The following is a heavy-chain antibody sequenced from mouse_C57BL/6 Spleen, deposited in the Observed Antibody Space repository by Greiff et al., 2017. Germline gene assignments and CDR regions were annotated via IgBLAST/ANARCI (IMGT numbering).Heavy chain of an antibody. CDR2: IDPETGGT. V-gene: IGHV1-15*01. J-gene: IGHJ2*01. Sequence: LQQSGAELVRPGASVTLSCKASGYTFTDYEMHWVKQTPVHGLEWIGAIDPETGGTAYNQKFKGKAILTADKSSSTAYMELRSLTSEDSAVYYCTRSSPITTVVASFDYWGQGTTLTVSS. CDR1: GYTFTDYE. CDR3: TRSSPITTVVASFDY. D-gene: IGHD1-1*01.